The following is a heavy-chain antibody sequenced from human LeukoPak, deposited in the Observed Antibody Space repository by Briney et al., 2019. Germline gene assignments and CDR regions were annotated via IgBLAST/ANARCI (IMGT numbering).Heavy chain of an antibody. J-gene: IGHJ5*02. CDR1: GLTFSSSA. V-gene: IGHV3-30*15. D-gene: IGHD3-16*01. Sequence: GRSLRPSWEAAGLTFSSSAMHWVRQPPSNGLGWVAGISFDGTDKYYADSVKGRFTISRNNSKNTLYLQMSSLTAEDTGVYYCAKSNLNYPFSGFGAWGQGTLVTVSS. CDR2: ISFDGTDK. CDR3: AKSNLNYPFSGFGA.